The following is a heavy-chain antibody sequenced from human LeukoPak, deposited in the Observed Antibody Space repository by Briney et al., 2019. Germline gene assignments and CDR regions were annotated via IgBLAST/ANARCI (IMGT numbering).Heavy chain of an antibody. CDR3: ARGYSSSWPFDY. CDR2: IYHSGST. J-gene: IGHJ4*02. D-gene: IGHD6-13*01. V-gene: IGHV4-38-2*02. CDR1: GYSISSGYY. Sequence: PSETLSLTCTVSGYSISSGYYWGWIRQPPGKGLEWIGSIYHSGSTYYNPSLKSRVTISVDTSKNQFSLKLSSVTAADTAVYYCARGYSSSWPFDYWGQGTLVTVSS.